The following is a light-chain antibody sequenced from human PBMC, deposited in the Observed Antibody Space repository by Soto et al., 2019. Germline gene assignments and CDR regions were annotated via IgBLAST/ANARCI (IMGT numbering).Light chain of an antibody. CDR2: GTS. V-gene: IGKV3-20*01. J-gene: IGKJ3*01. CDR3: QQYGSSLFT. CDR1: QSVSSKY. Sequence: EIGLTQSPGTLSLSPGERATLSCRASQSVSSKYLAWYQQKPGQAPRVLIYGTSIRASGVPERFSGGGSVTDFTLTITRLEPEYFAVYYCQQYGSSLFTFGPGTKVDLK.